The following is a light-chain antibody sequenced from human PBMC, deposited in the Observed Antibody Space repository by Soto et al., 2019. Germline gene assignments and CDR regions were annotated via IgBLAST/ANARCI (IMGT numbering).Light chain of an antibody. CDR2: GAS. Sequence: EIVLTQSPGTLSLSPGERATLSCRASQSVSSSYLAWYQQKPGQAPRLLIYGASSRATGIPDRFSGSGSGTDFTLTISRLEPEDVAVYYCQQHGSSPPWTFGQGTKVEIK. J-gene: IGKJ1*01. V-gene: IGKV3-20*01. CDR1: QSVSSSY. CDR3: QQHGSSPPWT.